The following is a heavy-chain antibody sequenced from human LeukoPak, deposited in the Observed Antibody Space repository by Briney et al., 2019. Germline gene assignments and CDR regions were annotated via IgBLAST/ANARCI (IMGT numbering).Heavy chain of an antibody. CDR2: IIPILGIA. J-gene: IGHJ4*02. CDR3: ARGDSSSWYGLDY. Sequence: SVKVSCKASGYTFTDYYMHWLRQAPGQGLEWMGRIIPILGIANYAQKFQGRVTITADESTSTAYMELSSLRSEDTAVYYCARGDSSSWYGLDYWGQGTLVTVSS. CDR1: GYTFTDYY. D-gene: IGHD6-13*01. V-gene: IGHV1-69*04.